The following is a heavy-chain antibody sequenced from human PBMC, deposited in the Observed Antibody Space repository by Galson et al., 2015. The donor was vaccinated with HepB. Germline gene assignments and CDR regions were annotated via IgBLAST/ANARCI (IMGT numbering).Heavy chain of an antibody. J-gene: IGHJ6*02. V-gene: IGHV1-45*02. CDR3: GVGAARPFYHGIDV. D-gene: IGHD6-6*01. Sequence: SVKVSCKASGYTFTNHYLHWVRQAPGQALEWMGWITPLNGYTKYAQKFQDRVTVSRDRSMTTAYMELSSLRSEDTAMYYCGVGAARPFYHGIDVWGQGTTVTVSS. CDR1: GYTFTNHY. CDR2: ITPLNGYT.